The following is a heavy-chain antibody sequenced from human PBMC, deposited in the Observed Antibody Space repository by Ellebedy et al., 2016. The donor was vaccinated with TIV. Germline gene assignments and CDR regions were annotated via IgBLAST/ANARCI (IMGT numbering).Heavy chain of an antibody. D-gene: IGHD4-23*01. J-gene: IGHJ6*02. Sequence: SETLSLTCAVSGGSISSSNWWSWVRQPPGKGLEWIGEIYHSGSTNYNPSLKSRVTISVDTSKNQFSLKLSSVTATDTAVYYCARDNSEYGMDVWGQGTTVTVSS. CDR1: GGSISSSNW. V-gene: IGHV4-4*02. CDR3: ARDNSEYGMDV. CDR2: IYHSGST.